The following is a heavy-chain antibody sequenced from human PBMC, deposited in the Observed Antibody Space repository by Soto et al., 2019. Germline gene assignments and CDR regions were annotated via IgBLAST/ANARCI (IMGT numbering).Heavy chain of an antibody. V-gene: IGHV4-31*03. D-gene: IGHD4-17*01. CDR2: IYYSGST. J-gene: IGHJ6*02. Sequence: PSETLSLTCTVSGDSINSGDYYWSWIRQHPGKGLEWIGYIYYSGSTYYNPSLKSRVTISVDTSKNQFSLKLSSVTAADTAVYYCAMEGDYSSFGMDVWGQGTTVTVS. CDR3: AMEGDYSSFGMDV. CDR1: GDSINSGDYY.